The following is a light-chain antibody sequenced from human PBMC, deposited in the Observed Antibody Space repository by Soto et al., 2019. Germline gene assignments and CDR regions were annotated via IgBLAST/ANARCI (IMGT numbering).Light chain of an antibody. CDR2: GAS. J-gene: IGKJ1*01. CDR3: QQYNSYWT. V-gene: IGKV3-20*01. Sequence: EIVLTQSPGTLSLSPGERATLSCRASQSVSSSYLAWYQQKPGQAPRLLIYGASSRATGIPDRFSGSGSGTEFTLTLSSLQPDDFATYYCQQYNSYWTFGQGTKVDIK. CDR1: QSVSSSY.